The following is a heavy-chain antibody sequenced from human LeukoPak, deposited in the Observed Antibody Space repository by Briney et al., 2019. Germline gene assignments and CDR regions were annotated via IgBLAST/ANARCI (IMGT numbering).Heavy chain of an antibody. V-gene: IGHV1-8*01. CDR3: ARALGVVAATRAGY. J-gene: IGHJ4*02. CDR2: MNPNSGNT. CDR1: GYTFTSYD. Sequence: GASVKVSCKVSGYTFTSYDINWVRQATGQGLEWMGWMNPNSGNTGYAQKFQGRVTMTRNTSISTAYMELSSLRSEDTAVYYCARALGVVAATRAGYWGQGTLVTVSS. D-gene: IGHD2-15*01.